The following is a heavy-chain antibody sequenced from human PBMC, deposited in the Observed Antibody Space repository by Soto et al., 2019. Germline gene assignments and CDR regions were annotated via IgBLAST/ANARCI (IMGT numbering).Heavy chain of an antibody. J-gene: IGHJ4*02. Sequence: GGSLRLSCAASGFTFSSYGMHWVRQAPGKGLEWVAVISYDGSNKYYADSVKGRFTISRDNSKNTLYLQMNSLRAEDTAVYYCAKDQIYYYDSSGYYFDYWGQGTLVTGFS. CDR1: GFTFSSYG. CDR3: AKDQIYYYDSSGYYFDY. D-gene: IGHD3-22*01. CDR2: ISYDGSNK. V-gene: IGHV3-30*18.